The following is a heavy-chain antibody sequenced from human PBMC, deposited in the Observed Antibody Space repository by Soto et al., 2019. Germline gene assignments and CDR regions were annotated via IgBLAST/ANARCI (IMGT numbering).Heavy chain of an antibody. D-gene: IGHD1-1*01. CDR3: ARDRNGDYVDY. J-gene: IGHJ4*02. CDR2: IYYSGST. CDR1: GGSISSYY. Sequence: SLTCTVSGGSISSYYWSWIRQPPGKGLEWIGYIYYSGSTNYNPSLKSRVTISVDTSKNQFSLKLSSVTAADTAVYYCARDRNGDYVDYWGQGTLVTVSS. V-gene: IGHV4-59*01.